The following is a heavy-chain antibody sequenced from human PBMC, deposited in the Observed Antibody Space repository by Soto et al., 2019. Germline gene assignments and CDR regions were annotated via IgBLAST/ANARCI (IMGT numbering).Heavy chain of an antibody. V-gene: IGHV3-23*01. CDR3: AGEGVQGPGYY. CDR2: ISGSGGST. D-gene: IGHD3-10*01. Sequence: PGGSLILSCAASGFTFSSYAMSWVRQAPGKGLEWASAISGSGGSTYYADSVKGRFTISRDNSKNTLYLQMNSLRAEDTAVYYCAGEGVQGPGYYWGQGTLVTVSS. J-gene: IGHJ4*02. CDR1: GFTFSSYA.